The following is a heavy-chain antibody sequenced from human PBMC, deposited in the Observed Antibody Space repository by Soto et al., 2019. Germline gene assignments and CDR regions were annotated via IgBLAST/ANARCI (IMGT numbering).Heavy chain of an antibody. V-gene: IGHV3-7*03. D-gene: IGHD6-13*01. J-gene: IGHJ4*02. CDR3: ARAPYINAWYRFDL. Sequence: PGGSLRLSCEASGFTFSGYWMSWVRQAPGKGLEWVADIKHDGSVKFYVDSVKGRFTISRDNAKKLLYLQMSGLRAEDTALYYCARAPYINAWYRFDLWGQGTLATVSS. CDR1: GFTFSGYW. CDR2: IKHDGSVK.